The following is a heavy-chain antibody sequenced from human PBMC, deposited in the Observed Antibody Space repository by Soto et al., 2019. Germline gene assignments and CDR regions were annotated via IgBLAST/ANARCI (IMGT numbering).Heavy chain of an antibody. CDR2: INCKTGQT. CDR3: GRDRALLPGSYFDY. V-gene: IGHV1-2*02. J-gene: IGHJ4*02. CDR1: GYTFTDYY. Sequence: QVQLVQSGAEMKEPGAAVKVSCKASGYTFTDYYIHWVRQAPGQGLEWMAWINCKTGQTRYAQKFQGRLTGTSDTSITTSHMDLSGLRFDDAATYSCGRDRALLPGSYFDYWAREAWSASP. D-gene: IGHD3-10*01.